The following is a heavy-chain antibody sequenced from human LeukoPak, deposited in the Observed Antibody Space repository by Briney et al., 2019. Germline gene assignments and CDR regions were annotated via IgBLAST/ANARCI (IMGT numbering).Heavy chain of an antibody. V-gene: IGHV3-23*01. CDR3: AKGDSGYDYGYYYGMDV. Sequence: GGSLRLSCVASGLTFRRYAMSWVRQAPGKGLEWVSAISGSGDSTYYADSVKGRFTISRDNSRNTLYMQINSLTAEPTAVYYCAKGDSGYDYGYYYGMDVWGQGTTFTVSS. CDR2: ISGSGDST. D-gene: IGHD5-12*01. J-gene: IGHJ6*02. CDR1: GLTFRRYA.